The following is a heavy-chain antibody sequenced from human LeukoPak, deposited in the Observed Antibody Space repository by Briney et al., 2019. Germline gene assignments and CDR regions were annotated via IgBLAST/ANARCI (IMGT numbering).Heavy chain of an antibody. D-gene: IGHD5-12*01. Sequence: ASVKVSCKASGYTFTSYDINWVRPATGQGLEWMGWMNPNSGNTGYAQKFQGRVTMTRNPPISTPYMELSSLKSEDTAGYDCARRCSGYDEMDHWRQGTLVSVSS. CDR3: ARRCSGYDEMDH. CDR2: MNPNSGNT. J-gene: IGHJ1*01. CDR1: GYTFTSYD. V-gene: IGHV1-8*01.